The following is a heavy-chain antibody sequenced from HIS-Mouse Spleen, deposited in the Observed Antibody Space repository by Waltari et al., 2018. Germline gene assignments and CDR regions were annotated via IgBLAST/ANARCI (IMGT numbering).Heavy chain of an antibody. V-gene: IGHV4-34*01. CDR2: SNHSGST. CDR3: ARGLAARFDY. D-gene: IGHD6-6*01. J-gene: IGHJ4*02. CDR1: GGSFSGYY. Sequence: QVQLQQWGAGLLKPSETLSLTCAVYGGSFSGYYWSWIRQPPGKGLEWIGESNHSGSTNHNPSLKSRVTISVDTSKNQFSLKLSSVTAADTAVYYCARGLAARFDYWGQGTLVTVSS.